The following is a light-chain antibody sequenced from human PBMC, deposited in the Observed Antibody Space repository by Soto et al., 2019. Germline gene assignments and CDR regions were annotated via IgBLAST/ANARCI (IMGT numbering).Light chain of an antibody. CDR2: EVN. J-gene: IGLJ1*01. CDR3: SSYTINRTYV. V-gene: IGLV2-14*01. CDR1: RSDIGDSNF. Sequence: QSALTQPASVSGSPGQSVTISCTGPRSDIGDSNFISWYQHSPGKAPRLLIYEVNNRPSGVSKRFSGSKAGNTASLTISGLLDDDEADYYCSSYTINRTYVFGTGTKVTAL.